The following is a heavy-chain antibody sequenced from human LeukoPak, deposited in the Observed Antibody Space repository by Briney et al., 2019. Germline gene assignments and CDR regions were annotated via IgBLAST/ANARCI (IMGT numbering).Heavy chain of an antibody. CDR3: AILGYCSGGSCYSSYYYYYMDV. D-gene: IGHD2-15*01. J-gene: IGHJ6*03. CDR1: GGTFSSYA. V-gene: IGHV1-69*05. Sequence: GASVKVSCKGSGGTFSSYAISWVRQAPGQGLEWMGGIIPIFGTANYAQKFQGRVTITTDESTSTAYMELSSLRSEDTAVYYCAILGYCSGGSCYSSYYYYYMDVWGKGTTVTVSS. CDR2: IIPIFGTA.